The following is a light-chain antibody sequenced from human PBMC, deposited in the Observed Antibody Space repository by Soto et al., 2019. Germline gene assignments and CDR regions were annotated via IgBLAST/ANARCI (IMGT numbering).Light chain of an antibody. Sequence: EIVMTRSPVTLSVSAGERATLSCRASQTISNNLAWYQQKPGQAPRLLIYGASTRATDIPARFSGSGSGTQFTLTISSLQSEDFGTYYCQQYNAWPGTFGQGTKVDIK. V-gene: IGKV3-15*01. CDR3: QQYNAWPGT. CDR1: QTISNN. J-gene: IGKJ1*01. CDR2: GAS.